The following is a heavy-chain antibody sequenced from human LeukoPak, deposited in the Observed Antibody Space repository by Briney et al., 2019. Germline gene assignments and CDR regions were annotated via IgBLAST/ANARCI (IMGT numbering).Heavy chain of an antibody. V-gene: IGHV1-69*06. Sequence: ASVKVSCKASGGTFSSYAISWVRQAPGQGLEWMGGIIPIFGTANYAQKFQGRVTITADKSTSTAYMELSSLRSEDTAVYYCARDRGLLGSFDYWGQGTLVTVSS. CDR2: IIPIFGTA. J-gene: IGHJ4*02. CDR3: ARDRGLLGSFDY. CDR1: GGTFSSYA. D-gene: IGHD4-17*01.